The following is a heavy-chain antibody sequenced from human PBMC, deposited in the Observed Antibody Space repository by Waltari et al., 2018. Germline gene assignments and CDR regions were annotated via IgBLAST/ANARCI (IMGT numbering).Heavy chain of an antibody. CDR1: GGSITSGGYS. CDR2: IYHSGST. J-gene: IGHJ6*03. CDR3: ARGDGSGSYYGTMDV. D-gene: IGHD3-10*01. V-gene: IGHV4-30-2*01. Sequence: QLQLQESGPGLVKPSQTLYLTCAVSGGSITSGGYSWSWTRPPPGQGPGWIGYIYHSGSTYYNPSLKSRVTISVDRSKNQFSLKLSSVTAADTAVYYCARGDGSGSYYGTMDVWGKGTTVTVSS.